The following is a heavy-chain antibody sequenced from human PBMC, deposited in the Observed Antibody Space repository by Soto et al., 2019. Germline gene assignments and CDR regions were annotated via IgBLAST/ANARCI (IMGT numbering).Heavy chain of an antibody. CDR1: GGSISSSNW. J-gene: IGHJ5*02. D-gene: IGHD2-2*01. CDR2: IYHSGST. CDR3: ARLGYCSSTSCYAGNWFDP. Sequence: SETLSRTCAVSGGSISSSNWLSWVRQPPGKGLEWIGEIYHSGSTNYNPSLKSRVTISVDKSKNQFSLKLSSVTAADTAVYYCARLGYCSSTSCYAGNWFDPWGQGTLVTVSS. V-gene: IGHV4-4*02.